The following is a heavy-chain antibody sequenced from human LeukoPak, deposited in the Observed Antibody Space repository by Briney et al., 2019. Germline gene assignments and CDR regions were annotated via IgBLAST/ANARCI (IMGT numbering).Heavy chain of an antibody. CDR3: ARDRRPYSSSWSAMDY. CDR1: GFTFSSYA. D-gene: IGHD6-13*01. V-gene: IGHV3-30-3*01. J-gene: IGHJ4*02. CDR2: ISYDGSNK. Sequence: GGSLRLPCAASGFTFSSYAMHWVRQAPGKGLEWVAVISYDGSNKYYADSVKGRFTISRDNSKNTLYLQMNSLRAEDTAVYYCARDRRPYSSSWSAMDYWGQGTLVTVSS.